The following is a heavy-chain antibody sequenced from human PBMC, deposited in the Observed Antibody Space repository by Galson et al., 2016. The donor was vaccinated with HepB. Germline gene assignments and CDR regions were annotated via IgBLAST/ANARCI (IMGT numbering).Heavy chain of an antibody. V-gene: IGHV5-51*01. D-gene: IGHD6-13*01. CDR1: GYSFTTYW. Sequence: QSGAEVKKPGESLKISCKGSGYSFTTYWIGWARQMPGKGLEWMGMIYPGDSDTRYSPSFQGQVTISADQSINTAYLQWSSLKAADTAVYYCARTVSIAKAGGAVYWGQGTLVTVSS. J-gene: IGHJ4*02. CDR2: IYPGDSDT. CDR3: ARTVSIAKAGGAVY.